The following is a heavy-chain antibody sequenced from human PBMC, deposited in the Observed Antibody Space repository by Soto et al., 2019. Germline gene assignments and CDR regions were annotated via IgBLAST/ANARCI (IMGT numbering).Heavy chain of an antibody. V-gene: IGHV3-49*03. CDR1: GFTFGDYA. J-gene: IGHJ4*02. D-gene: IGHD6-19*01. CDR2: LRSKAYGGTP. CDR3: ARGGSLQWLVPEDY. Sequence: EVQLVESGGGLVQPGRSLRLSCTASGFTFGDYAMSWFRQAPGKGLEWVGFLRSKAYGGTPEYVASVKGRFTISRDDSDSIASLQMNSLKTEDTAVYYCARGGSLQWLVPEDYWGQGTLVTVSS.